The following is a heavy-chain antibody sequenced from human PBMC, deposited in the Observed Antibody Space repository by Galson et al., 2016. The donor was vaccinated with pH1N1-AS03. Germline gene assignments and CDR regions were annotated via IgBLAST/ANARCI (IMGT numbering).Heavy chain of an antibody. V-gene: IGHV1-2*04. CDR1: GYIFTGLY. J-gene: IGHJ6*02. D-gene: IGHD2-2*01. CDR2: INTDSGVT. CDR3: ARDPRGPCTSATCPTTYYFGMDV. Sequence: SVKVSCKASGYIFTGLYVHWVRQAPGQGLEWMGWINTDSGVTNYAQKFEAWVTMTRDTSVSTAYMELYGLKSDDTAVYYCARDPRGPCTSATCPTTYYFGMDVWGQGTTVIASS.